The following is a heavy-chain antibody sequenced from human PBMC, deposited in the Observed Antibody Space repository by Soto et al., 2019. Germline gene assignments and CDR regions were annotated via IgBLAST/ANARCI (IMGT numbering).Heavy chain of an antibody. D-gene: IGHD2-21*01. CDR2: IYYSGST. CDR3: ARGEGWFDP. Sequence: PSETLSLTCTVSGGSISSRSYYWGWIRQPPGKGLEWIGSIYYSGSTYYNPSLKSRVTISVDTSKNQFSLKLSSVTAADTAVYYCARGEGWFDPWGQGTLVTVSS. J-gene: IGHJ5*02. V-gene: IGHV4-39*01. CDR1: GGSISSRSYY.